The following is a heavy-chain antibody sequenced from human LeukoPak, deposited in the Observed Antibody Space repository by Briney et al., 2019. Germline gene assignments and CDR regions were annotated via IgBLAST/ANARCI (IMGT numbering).Heavy chain of an antibody. CDR3: ARVMYSSSLLLGDY. J-gene: IGHJ4*02. CDR1: GFTFDEYG. V-gene: IGHV3-20*04. Sequence: PGGSLRLSCAGSGFTFDEYGMSGVGQAPGKGLEGVGGINWNGCSTGYEDSVKGRFTISRDNAKNSLYLQMNSLRAEDTALYYCARVMYSSSLLLGDYWGQGTLVTVSS. D-gene: IGHD6-6*01. CDR2: INWNGCST.